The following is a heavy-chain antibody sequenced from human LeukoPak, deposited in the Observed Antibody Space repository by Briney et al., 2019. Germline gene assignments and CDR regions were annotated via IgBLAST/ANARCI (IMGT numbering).Heavy chain of an antibody. Sequence: PGGSLRLSCAAFGFTFSSYTMHWIRQAPGKGLEWVSSISGSNSYIFYADSVKGRFTVSRDNAKDSLYLQMNSLRAEDTAVYYCARALTTLTYERYWGQGTLVTVSS. CDR2: ISGSNSYI. V-gene: IGHV3-21*01. CDR1: GFTFSSYT. J-gene: IGHJ4*02. D-gene: IGHD1-1*01. CDR3: ARALTTLTYERY.